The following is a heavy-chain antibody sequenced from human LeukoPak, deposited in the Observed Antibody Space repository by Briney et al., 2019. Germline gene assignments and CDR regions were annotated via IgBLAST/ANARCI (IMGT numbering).Heavy chain of an antibody. CDR3: AREVSSTAIINY. D-gene: IGHD5-18*01. CDR1: GGSIDSSYW. V-gene: IGHV4-4*02. J-gene: IGHJ4*02. CDR2: IYHSGST. Sequence: PSETLSLTCAVSGGSIDSSYWWSWVRQTPEKGLEWIGEIYHSGSTYYNPSLKSRVTISVDTSKNQFSLKLSSVTAADTAVYYCAREVSSTAIINYWGQGTLVTVSS.